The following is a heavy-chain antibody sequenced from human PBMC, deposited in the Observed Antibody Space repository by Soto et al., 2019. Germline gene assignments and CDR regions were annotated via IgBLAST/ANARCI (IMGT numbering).Heavy chain of an antibody. CDR3: ARLKPYSITRYGMDV. D-gene: IGHD1-20*01. CDR2: IIPIFGTA. Sequence: WASVKVSCKASGGTFSSYAISWVRQAPGQGLEWMGGIIPIFGTANYAQKFQGRVTITADESTSTAYMELSSLRSEDTAVYYCARLKPYSITRYGMDVWGQGTTVTVSS. J-gene: IGHJ6*02. CDR1: GGTFSSYA. V-gene: IGHV1-69*13.